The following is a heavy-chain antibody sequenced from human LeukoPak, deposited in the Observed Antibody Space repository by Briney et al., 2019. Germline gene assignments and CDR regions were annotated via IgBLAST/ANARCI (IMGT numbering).Heavy chain of an antibody. CDR3: AKVMTTGNYYYYYMDV. CDR1: GFTFSSSG. D-gene: IGHD1-1*01. CDR2: VTGSGGST. V-gene: IGHV3-23*01. J-gene: IGHJ6*03. Sequence: PGGSLRLSCAASGFTFSSSGMSWVRQAPGKGLEWVSTVTGSGGSTNYADSVKGRFTISRDNSKNTLYLQMNSLRAEDTAVYYCAKVMTTGNYYYYYMDVWGKGTTVTISS.